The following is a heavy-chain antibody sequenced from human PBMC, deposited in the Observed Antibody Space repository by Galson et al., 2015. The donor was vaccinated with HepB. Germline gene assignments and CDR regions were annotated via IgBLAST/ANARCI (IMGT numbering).Heavy chain of an antibody. CDR3: ARDQPAGTGWGY. Sequence: SVKVSCKASGYTFTSYYMHWVRQAPGQGLEWMGIINPSGGSTSHAQKFQGRVTMTRDTSTSTVYMELSSLRSEDTAVYYCARDQPAGTGWGYWGQGTLVTVSS. J-gene: IGHJ4*02. D-gene: IGHD6-13*01. CDR1: GYTFTSYY. V-gene: IGHV1-46*01. CDR2: INPSGGST.